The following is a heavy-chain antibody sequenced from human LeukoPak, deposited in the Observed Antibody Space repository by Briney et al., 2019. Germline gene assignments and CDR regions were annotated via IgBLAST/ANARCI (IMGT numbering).Heavy chain of an antibody. J-gene: IGHJ5*02. CDR1: GFTFRSYS. Sequence: GGSLRLSCAASGFTFRSYSMNWVRQAPGKGLEWVSFMSSTSTTIYYADSVEGRFTISRDNSKNTLYLQMNSLRAEDTAVYYCAKDLSPYGQGTLVTVSS. V-gene: IGHV3-48*01. CDR2: MSSTSTTI. CDR3: AKDLSP.